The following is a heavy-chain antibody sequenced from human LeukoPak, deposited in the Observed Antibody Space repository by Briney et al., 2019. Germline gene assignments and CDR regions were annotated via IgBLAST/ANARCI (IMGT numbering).Heavy chain of an antibody. CDR3: ARDHQSPFDY. Sequence: SETLSLTCTVSGYSINSDYYWGWIRQPPGKGLEWIGNIYHSGSTYYNPSLKSRVTISVDTSKNQFSLKLNSVTAADTAVYYCARDHQSPFDYWGQGTLVTVSS. V-gene: IGHV4-38-2*02. CDR2: IYHSGST. J-gene: IGHJ4*02. CDR1: GYSINSDYY.